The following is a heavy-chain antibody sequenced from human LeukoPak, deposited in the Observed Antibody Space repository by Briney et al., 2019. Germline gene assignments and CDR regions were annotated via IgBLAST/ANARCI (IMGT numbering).Heavy chain of an antibody. Sequence: GGSLRLSCAASGFTFNTYAMHWVRQAPGKGLEWVAVISYDGSNKKYGDSVKGRFTISRDNSKNTLYLQMNNLRPEDTAVYNCARGLFTGGTYFGFWGQRTLVTVSS. CDR3: ARGLFTGGTYFGF. CDR2: ISYDGSNK. CDR1: GFTFNTYA. V-gene: IGHV3-30-3*01. J-gene: IGHJ4*02. D-gene: IGHD1-26*01.